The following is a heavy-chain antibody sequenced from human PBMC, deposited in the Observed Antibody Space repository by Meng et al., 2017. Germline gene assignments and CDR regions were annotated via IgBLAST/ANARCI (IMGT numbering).Heavy chain of an antibody. Sequence: GGGWGTPGASLRLACAAMGFIFSNAWMSWVRQAPGKGLEWVGRIKSKTDGGTTDYAAPVKGRFTISRDDSKNTLYLQINSLKTEDTAVYYCTTGWSSKDYWGQGTLVTVSS. D-gene: IGHD2-8*01. V-gene: IGHV3-15*01. CDR3: TTGWSSKDY. J-gene: IGHJ4*02. CDR1: GFIFSNAW. CDR2: IKSKTDGGTT.